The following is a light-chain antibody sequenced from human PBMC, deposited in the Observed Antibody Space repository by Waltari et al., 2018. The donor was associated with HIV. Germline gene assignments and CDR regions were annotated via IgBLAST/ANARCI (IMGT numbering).Light chain of an antibody. V-gene: IGKV1-5*03. Sequence: DIQMTPSPSPPSASIGDRVSFTCLASQNIGNWLAWYQQKPGKAPNLLISKASNLESGVPANFSGSGSGTHFTLTISGLRPDDFASYYCQQYYNFPVTFGQGTKL. CDR1: QNIGNW. CDR2: KAS. J-gene: IGKJ2*01. CDR3: QQYYNFPVT.